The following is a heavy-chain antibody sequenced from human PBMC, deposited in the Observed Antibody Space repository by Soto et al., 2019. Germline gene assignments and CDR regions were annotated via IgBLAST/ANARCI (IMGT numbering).Heavy chain of an antibody. J-gene: IGHJ6*02. Sequence: QVQLVESGGGVVQPGRSLRLSCAASGFTFSSYGMHWVRQAPGKGLEWLAVISYDGSNKYYADSVKGRFTISRDNSKNTLYLQMNSLRAEDTAVYYCAKGVRGIYYYYYGMAVGGQGTTVTVSS. D-gene: IGHD3-10*01. V-gene: IGHV3-30*18. CDR1: GFTFSSYG. CDR3: AKGVRGIYYYYYGMAV. CDR2: ISYDGSNK.